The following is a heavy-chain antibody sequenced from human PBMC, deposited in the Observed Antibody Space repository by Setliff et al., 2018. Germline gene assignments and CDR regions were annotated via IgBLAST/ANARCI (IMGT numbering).Heavy chain of an antibody. D-gene: IGHD3-22*01. CDR1: GFSFSIYW. CDR3: VRDRWKVIVNRGDDAFDL. CDR2: IKEDGSEK. Sequence: PGGSLRLSCAASGFSFSIYWMSWVRQAPGKGLEWVANIKEDGSEKYYVDSVKGRFTISRDNAKNSLGLQMNSLRSEDTAVYYCVRDRWKVIVNRGDDAFDLWGQGAMVTVSS. V-gene: IGHV3-7*01. J-gene: IGHJ3*01.